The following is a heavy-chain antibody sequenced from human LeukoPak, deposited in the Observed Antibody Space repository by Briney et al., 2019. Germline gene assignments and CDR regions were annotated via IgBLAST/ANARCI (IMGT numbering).Heavy chain of an antibody. V-gene: IGHV1-2*02. CDR3: ARDVGEYCSSVSCYASDY. D-gene: IGHD2-2*01. J-gene: IGHJ4*02. Sequence: ASVKVSCKASGYTFTDYYIYWVRQAPGQGLEWMGWINPNSGGTNYAQKFQGRVTMTRDTSISTAYMELSRLRSDDTAIYYCARDVGEYCSSVSCYASDYWGQGTLVTVSS. CDR2: INPNSGGT. CDR1: GYTFTDYY.